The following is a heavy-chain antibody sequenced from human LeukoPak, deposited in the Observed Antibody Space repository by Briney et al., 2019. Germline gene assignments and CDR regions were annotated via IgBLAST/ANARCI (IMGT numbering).Heavy chain of an antibody. V-gene: IGHV3-74*01. Sequence: GGSLRLSCAASGFTFSSYWMHWVRQAPGKGLVWVSRINSDGSSTSYADSAKGRFTISRDNAKNTLYLQMNSLRAEDTAVYYCASRGSSNAFDIWGQGTMVTVSS. D-gene: IGHD6-6*01. J-gene: IGHJ3*02. CDR3: ASRGSSNAFDI. CDR2: INSDGSST. CDR1: GFTFSSYW.